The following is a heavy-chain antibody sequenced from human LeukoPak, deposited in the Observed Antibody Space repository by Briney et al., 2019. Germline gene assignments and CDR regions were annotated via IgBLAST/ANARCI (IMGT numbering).Heavy chain of an antibody. Sequence: GVSLRLPCSASGFTLSNYWMHWVRQAPGKGLVWVARLHSNGAFTTYADSVKGRFTISRDTAKNTLYLQMNSLRVEDTAVYYCARFVVVTAGDYWGQGTLVTVSS. J-gene: IGHJ4*01. CDR3: ARFVVVTAGDY. D-gene: IGHD2-21*02. CDR2: LHSNGAFT. CDR1: GFTLSNYW. V-gene: IGHV3-74*01.